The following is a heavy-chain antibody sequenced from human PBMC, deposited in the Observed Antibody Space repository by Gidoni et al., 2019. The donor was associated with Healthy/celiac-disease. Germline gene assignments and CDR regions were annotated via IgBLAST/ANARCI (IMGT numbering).Heavy chain of an antibody. J-gene: IGHJ4*02. CDR3: ARIDEYSGYALV. CDR2: INPNSGGT. D-gene: IGHD5-12*01. CDR1: GHTFTGYH. V-gene: IGHV1-2*06. Sequence: VQRVQSGAEVQKPGASVKGSCKAAGHTFTGYHMHCVRQAPGQGLEWMGRINPNSGGTNYAQKFQGRVTMTRETSISTAYMELSRLRSDDTAVYYCARIDEYSGYALVWGQGTLVTVSS.